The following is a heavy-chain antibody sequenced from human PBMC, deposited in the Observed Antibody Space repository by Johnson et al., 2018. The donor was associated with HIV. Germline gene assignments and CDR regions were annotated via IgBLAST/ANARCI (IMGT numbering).Heavy chain of an antibody. CDR2: ISYDGSNK. CDR3: ARDPMVRVAGGFDI. V-gene: IGHV3-30-3*01. J-gene: IGHJ3*02. D-gene: IGHD3-10*01. Sequence: QVLLVESGGGVVQPGRSLRLSCAASGFTFSSYAMHWVRQAPGKGLEWVAVISYDGSNKYYADSVKGRFTISRDNSKNTLYLQMNSLRAEDTAVYYCARDPMVRVAGGFDIWGQGTMVTVSS. CDR1: GFTFSSYA.